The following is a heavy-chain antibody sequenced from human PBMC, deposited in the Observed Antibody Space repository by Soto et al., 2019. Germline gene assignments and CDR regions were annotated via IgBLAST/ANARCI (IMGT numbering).Heavy chain of an antibody. D-gene: IGHD3-10*01. J-gene: IGHJ6*02. CDR2: IYYSGSA. V-gene: IGHV4-61*01. Sequence: SETLSLTCTVSGDSVTIVSDYFSWIRQPPGKGLEWIGYIYYSGSADYNPSVGSRVTISIDTSKNQFSLKLTSVTAADTAVYYCARGVGFGYYYYHMDLWGQGTTVT. CDR1: GDSVTIVSDY. CDR3: ARGVGFGYYYYHMDL.